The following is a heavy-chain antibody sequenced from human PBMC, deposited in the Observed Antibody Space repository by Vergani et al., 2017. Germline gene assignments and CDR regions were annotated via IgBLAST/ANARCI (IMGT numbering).Heavy chain of an antibody. V-gene: IGHV4-59*01. CDR2: SYYSGST. CDR1: GGSISSYY. Sequence: QVQLPESRPGLVKPSETLSLTCTVPGGSISSYYWSWIRQPPGKGLEWMGDSYYSGSTNYNPSLKSRVTKSVDTSKHQFSLKLSSVTAADTAVDYCARVARITIFGVARGAFDIWGQGTMVTVSS. D-gene: IGHD3-3*01. J-gene: IGHJ3*02. CDR3: ARVARITIFGVARGAFDI.